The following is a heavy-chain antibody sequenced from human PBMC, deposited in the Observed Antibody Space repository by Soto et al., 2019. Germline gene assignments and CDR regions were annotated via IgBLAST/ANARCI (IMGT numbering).Heavy chain of an antibody. CDR2: IIPILGIA. V-gene: IGHV1-69*02. Sequence: QVQLVQSGAEVKKPGSSVKVSCKASGGTFSSYTISWVRQAPGQGLEWMGRIIPILGIANYAQKFQGRVTITADKSTSTAYMGLSSLRSEDTAVYYCARGVEAWRTYNWFDPWGQGTLVTVSS. J-gene: IGHJ5*02. D-gene: IGHD3-3*01. CDR1: GGTFSSYT. CDR3: ARGVEAWRTYNWFDP.